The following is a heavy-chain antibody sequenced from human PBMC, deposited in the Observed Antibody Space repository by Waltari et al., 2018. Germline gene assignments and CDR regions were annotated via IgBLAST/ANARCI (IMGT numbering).Heavy chain of an antibody. CDR1: GGSISSYY. D-gene: IGHD3-22*01. V-gene: IGHV4-59*01. CDR3: ARVQRQAYYYDSSGYYSVAFDI. CDR2: IYYSGST. J-gene: IGHJ3*02. Sequence: QVQLQESGPGLVKPSETLSLPCTVSGGSISSYYWSWIRPPPGKGLAWIGYIYYSGSTNYNPSLKSRVTISVDTSKNQFSLKLSSVTAADTAVYYCARVQRQAYYYDSSGYYSVAFDIWGQGTMVTVSS.